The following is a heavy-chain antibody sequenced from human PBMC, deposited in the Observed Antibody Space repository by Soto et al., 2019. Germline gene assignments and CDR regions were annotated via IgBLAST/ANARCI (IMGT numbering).Heavy chain of an antibody. V-gene: IGHV3-7*03. CDR3: ARDPGPRAASIRGLGWFDP. Sequence: EMLLVESGGGLVQPGGSLRLSCVASGFTFSGYWMSWVRQAPGKGLEWVANINQYGSQEHYVDSVRGRFTISRDNANNSVYLQMDSLRGDDSAVYYCARDPGPRAASIRGLGWFDPWGQGTLVTVS. CDR1: GFTFSGYW. J-gene: IGHJ5*02. CDR2: INQYGSQE. D-gene: IGHD2-2*01.